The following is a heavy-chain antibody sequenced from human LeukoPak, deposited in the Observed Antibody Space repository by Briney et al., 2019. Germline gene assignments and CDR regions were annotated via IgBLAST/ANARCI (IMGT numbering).Heavy chain of an antibody. Sequence: ASVKVSCKASGYTFTSYDSNWVRQATGQGLEWMGWMNPNSGNTGYAQKFQGRVTMTRNTSISTAYMELSSLRSEDTAVYYCVRAGPVTRRNWFDPWGQGTLVTVSS. CDR1: GYTFTSYD. V-gene: IGHV1-8*01. CDR2: MNPNSGNT. D-gene: IGHD4-17*01. CDR3: VRAGPVTRRNWFDP. J-gene: IGHJ5*02.